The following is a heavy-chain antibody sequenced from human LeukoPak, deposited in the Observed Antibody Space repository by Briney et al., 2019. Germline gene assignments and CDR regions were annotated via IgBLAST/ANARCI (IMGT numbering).Heavy chain of an antibody. D-gene: IGHD4-23*01. Sequence: ASGKVSCKASGYTFTSYDINWVRQATGQGGEWRGWMNPNSGDTGYAQKFQGRLTITRNTSISTAYMEPSSLRSEDTAVYYCARVRRTVVTLYYMDVWGKGTTVTVSS. V-gene: IGHV1-8*03. J-gene: IGHJ6*03. CDR3: ARVRRTVVTLYYMDV. CDR2: MNPNSGDT. CDR1: GYTFTSYD.